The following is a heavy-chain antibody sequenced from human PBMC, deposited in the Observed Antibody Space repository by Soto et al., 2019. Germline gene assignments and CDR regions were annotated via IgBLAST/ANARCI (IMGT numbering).Heavy chain of an antibody. D-gene: IGHD2-15*01. Sequence: QVQLQQWGAGLLKPSETLSLTCAVYGGSFSGYYWSWIRQPPGKGLEWIGEINHSGSTNYNPSLKSRVTISVDTSKNQFSLKLSSVTAADTAVYYFARGDDVYCSGGSCYSFGYWGQGTLVTVSS. CDR2: INHSGST. CDR3: ARGDDVYCSGGSCYSFGY. V-gene: IGHV4-34*01. J-gene: IGHJ4*02. CDR1: GGSFSGYY.